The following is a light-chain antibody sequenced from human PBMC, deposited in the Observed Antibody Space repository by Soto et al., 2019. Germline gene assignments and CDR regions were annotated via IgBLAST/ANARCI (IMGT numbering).Light chain of an antibody. V-gene: IGKV1-5*03. J-gene: IGKJ1*01. CDR2: KAS. CDR3: QQYNSYWT. Sequence: DIQMTQSPSTLSASVGDRVTITCRASQSISSRLAWYQQKPGKAPKLLIYKASSLESGVPSGFSGSGSGTEFTLTISSLQPDDSATYYCQQYNSYWTFGQGTKVEIK. CDR1: QSISSR.